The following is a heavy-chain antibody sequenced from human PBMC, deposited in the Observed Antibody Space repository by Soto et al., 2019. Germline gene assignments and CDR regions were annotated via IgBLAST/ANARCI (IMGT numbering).Heavy chain of an antibody. CDR1: GFTFSSYG. CDR3: ARDQGWQRYSSSPPDY. Sequence: ESGGGVVQPGRSLRLSCAASGFTFSSYGMHWVRQAPGKGLEWVAVIWYDGSNKYYADSVKGRFTISRDNSKNTLYLQMNSLRAEDTAVYYCARDQGWQRYSSSPPDYWGQGTLVTVSS. V-gene: IGHV3-33*01. J-gene: IGHJ4*02. CDR2: IWYDGSNK. D-gene: IGHD6-13*01.